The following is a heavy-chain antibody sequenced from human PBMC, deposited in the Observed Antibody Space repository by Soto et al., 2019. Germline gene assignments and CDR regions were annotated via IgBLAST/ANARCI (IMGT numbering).Heavy chain of an antibody. D-gene: IGHD3-22*01. Sequence: SETLSLTCAVSGGSISSSNWWSWVRQPPGKGLEWIGEIYHSGSTNYNPSLKSRVTISVDKSKNQFSLKLSSVTAADTAVYYCASSRKYYYDSSGYPPVDYWGQGTLVTVSS. CDR3: ASSRKYYYDSSGYPPVDY. CDR1: GGSISSSNW. V-gene: IGHV4-4*02. CDR2: IYHSGST. J-gene: IGHJ4*02.